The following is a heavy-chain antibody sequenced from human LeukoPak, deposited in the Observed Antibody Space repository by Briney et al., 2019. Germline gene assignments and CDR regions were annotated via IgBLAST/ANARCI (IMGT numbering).Heavy chain of an antibody. J-gene: IGHJ4*02. CDR3: ASPGYCSGGSCPPSY. D-gene: IGHD2-15*01. CDR2: INPNSGGT. Sequence: ASVKVSCKASGYTFTGYYMHWVRQGPGQGLEWMGWINPNSGGTNYAQKFQGRVTMTRDTSISTAYMELSRLRSDDTAVYYCASPGYCSGGSCPPSYWGQGTLVTVSS. V-gene: IGHV1-2*02. CDR1: GYTFTGYY.